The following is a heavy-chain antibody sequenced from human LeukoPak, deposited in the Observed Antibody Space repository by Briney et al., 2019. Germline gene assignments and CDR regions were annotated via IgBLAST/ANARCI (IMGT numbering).Heavy chain of an antibody. CDR2: ISTDGTNK. CDR3: AKDVNFGGFNYSHYYGMDV. D-gene: IGHD4-23*01. Sequence: SGGSLRLSCAVSGFTFSSYGMHWVRQAPGEGLEWVTFISTDGTNKYYADSVKGRFTISRDNSKNTVHLQMNSLRVEDTAMYYCAKDVNFGGFNYSHYYGMDVWGQGTTVTVSS. CDR1: GFTFSSYG. V-gene: IGHV3-30*18. J-gene: IGHJ6*02.